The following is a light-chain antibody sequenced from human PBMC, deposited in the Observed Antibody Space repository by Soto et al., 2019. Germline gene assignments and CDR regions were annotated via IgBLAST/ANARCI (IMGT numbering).Light chain of an antibody. Sequence: EFVLTQSPGTLSLSPGERATLSCRASQTVRNNYLAWYQQKPGQAPRLLIYDASSRATGIPDRFSGGGSGTDFTLTINRLAPEDFAVYYCQQYGSSPETFGQGTKVDIK. CDR2: DAS. V-gene: IGKV3-20*01. J-gene: IGKJ1*01. CDR3: QQYGSSPET. CDR1: QTVRNNY.